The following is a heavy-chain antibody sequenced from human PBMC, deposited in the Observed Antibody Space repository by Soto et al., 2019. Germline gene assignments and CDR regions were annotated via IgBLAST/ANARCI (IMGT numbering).Heavy chain of an antibody. D-gene: IGHD6-6*01. CDR2: ISGSGGST. J-gene: IGHJ4*02. CDR3: AKAPSPYSSSGPGVVY. CDR1: GFSFGAYA. Sequence: PGGSLRLSCGASGFSFGAYAMSWVRQAPGKGLEWVSVISGSGGSTYYADSVKGRFTISRDNSKNTLYLQMNSLRAEDTAVYYCAKAPSPYSSSGPGVVYWGQGTLVTVSS. V-gene: IGHV3-23*01.